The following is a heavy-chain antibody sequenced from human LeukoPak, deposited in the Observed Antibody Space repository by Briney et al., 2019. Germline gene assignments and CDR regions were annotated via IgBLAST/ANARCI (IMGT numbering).Heavy chain of an antibody. J-gene: IGHJ4*02. D-gene: IGHD6-13*01. V-gene: IGHV4-59*01. CDR2: IYYSGST. Sequence: SETLSLTCTVSGGSLSSYYWSCIRQPPGKGLGWIGDIYYSGSTNYNPSLKSRVTISVDTSKNQFSLKLSSVTAADTAVYYCARVGFSSSWYRGLLPECYFDYWGQGTLVTVSS. CDR3: ARVGFSSSWYRGLLPECYFDY. CDR1: GGSLSSYY.